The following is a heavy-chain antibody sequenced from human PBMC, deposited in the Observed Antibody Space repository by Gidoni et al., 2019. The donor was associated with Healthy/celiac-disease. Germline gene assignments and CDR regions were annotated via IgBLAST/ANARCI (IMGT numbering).Heavy chain of an antibody. CDR2: IYYSGST. CDR1: GGSISSSSYY. D-gene: IGHD4-17*01. CDR3: ARPDYGDYLFAFDI. V-gene: IGHV4-39*01. Sequence: GGSISSSSYYWGWIRQPPGKGLEWIGSIYYSGSTYYNPSLKSRVTISVDTSKNQFSLKLSSVTAADTAVYYCARPDYGDYLFAFDILGQGTMVTVSS. J-gene: IGHJ3*02.